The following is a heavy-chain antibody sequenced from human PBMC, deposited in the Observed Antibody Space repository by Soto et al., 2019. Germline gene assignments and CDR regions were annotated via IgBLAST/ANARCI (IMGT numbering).Heavy chain of an antibody. CDR3: ATGRGVRGVIITTYYYCGLDV. J-gene: IGHJ6*02. D-gene: IGHD3-10*01. CDR1: GGSFSGYY. Sequence: SETLSLTCAVYGGSFSGYYWGWIRQPPGKGLEWIGEINHSGSTNYNPSLKSRVTISVDTSKNQFSLKLSSVSAADTAVYYCATGRGVRGVIITTYYYCGLDVWGQGTTVTVSS. V-gene: IGHV4-34*01. CDR2: INHSGST.